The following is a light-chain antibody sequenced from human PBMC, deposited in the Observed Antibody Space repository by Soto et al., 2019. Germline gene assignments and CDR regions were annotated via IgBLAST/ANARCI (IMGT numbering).Light chain of an antibody. CDR2: GAS. V-gene: IGKV3-15*01. J-gene: IGKJ2*01. CDR3: QQYDEWPPSYT. CDR1: QSVSSN. Sequence: EIVITQSPATLSVSPGERATLSCRASQSVSSNLAWYQQKPGQAPRLLIYGASTRATGIPARISGSGSGTEFTLTISSLQSEDFAIYYCQQYDEWPPSYTFGQGTKLEI.